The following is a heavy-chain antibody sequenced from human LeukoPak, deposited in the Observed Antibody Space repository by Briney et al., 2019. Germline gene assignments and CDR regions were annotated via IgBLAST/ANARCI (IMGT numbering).Heavy chain of an antibody. CDR2: IYHSGST. D-gene: IGHD3-10*01. Sequence: SETLSLTCAVSGYSISSGYYWGWIRQPPGKGLEWIGSIYHSGSTYYNPSLKSRVTISVDTSKNQFSLKLSSVTAADTAVYYCARGITMVRGVIMLDPWGQGTLVTVSS. CDR1: GYSISSGYY. V-gene: IGHV4-38-2*01. CDR3: ARGITMVRGVIMLDP. J-gene: IGHJ5*02.